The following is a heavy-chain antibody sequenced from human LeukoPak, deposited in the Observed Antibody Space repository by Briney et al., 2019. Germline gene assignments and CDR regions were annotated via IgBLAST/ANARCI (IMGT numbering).Heavy chain of an antibody. J-gene: IGHJ4*02. V-gene: IGHV3-30*02. Sequence: GGSLRLSCAASGFTFSSYGMHWVRQAPGKGLEWVAFIRYDGSNKYYADSVKGRFTISRDNSKNTLYLQMNSLRAEDTAVYYCANSVEMATINGFDYWGQGTLVTVSS. D-gene: IGHD5-24*01. CDR3: ANSVEMATINGFDY. CDR2: IRYDGSNK. CDR1: GFTFSSYG.